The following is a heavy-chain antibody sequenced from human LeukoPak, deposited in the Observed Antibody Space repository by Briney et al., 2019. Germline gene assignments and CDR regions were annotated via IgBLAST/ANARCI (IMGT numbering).Heavy chain of an antibody. V-gene: IGHV4-59*01. D-gene: IGHD5-12*01. CDR1: HGSISTYY. CDR3: ATERPPRYSGYDGNAFDI. J-gene: IGHJ3*02. CDR2: IYYSGRT. Sequence: SETLSLTCTVSHGSISTYYWSWIRQPPGKGLEWIAYIYYSGRTNYNPSLKSRVTISVDTSKNQVSLKLSSVTAADTAVYYCATERPPRYSGYDGNAFDIWGQGTMVTVSS.